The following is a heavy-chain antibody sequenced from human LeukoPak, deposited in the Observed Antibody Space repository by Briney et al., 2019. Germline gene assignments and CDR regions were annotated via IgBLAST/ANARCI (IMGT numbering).Heavy chain of an antibody. Sequence: PGGSLRLSCAASGFTFSNAWMSWVRQAPGKGLEWVGRIKSKTDGGTTDYTAPVKGRFTISRDDSKNTLYLQMNSLRAEDTAVYYCARELIAARPSIDYWGQGTLVTVSS. CDR3: ARELIAARPSIDY. J-gene: IGHJ4*02. CDR1: GFTFSNAW. V-gene: IGHV3-15*01. D-gene: IGHD6-6*01. CDR2: IKSKTDGGTT.